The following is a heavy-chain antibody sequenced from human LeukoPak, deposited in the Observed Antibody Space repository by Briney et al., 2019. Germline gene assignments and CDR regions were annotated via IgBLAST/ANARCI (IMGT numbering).Heavy chain of an antibody. V-gene: IGHV3-23*01. J-gene: IGHJ5*02. CDR1: GFTFTSYA. CDR3: AKGQGGGYNWNLDWFDP. Sequence: GGSLRLSCAVSGFTFTSYAMNWVRQAPGKGLEWVSAISGSGGSTYYADSVKGRFTISRDNSKNTLYLQMNSLRAEDTAVYYCAKGQGGGYNWNLDWFDPWGQGTLVTVSS. CDR2: ISGSGGST. D-gene: IGHD1-20*01.